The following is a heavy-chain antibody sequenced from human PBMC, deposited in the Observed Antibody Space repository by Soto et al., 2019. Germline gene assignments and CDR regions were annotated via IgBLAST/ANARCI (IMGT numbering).Heavy chain of an antibody. Sequence: GGSLRLSCAASGFTFSSYAMHWVRQAPGKGLEWVAVISYDGSNKYYADSVKGRFTISRDNSKNTLYLQMNSLRAEDTAVYYCAGAYSSGWFWGQGTRVTVSS. CDR2: ISYDGSNK. CDR3: AGAYSSGWF. V-gene: IGHV3-30-3*01. J-gene: IGHJ4*02. D-gene: IGHD6-19*01. CDR1: GFTFSSYA.